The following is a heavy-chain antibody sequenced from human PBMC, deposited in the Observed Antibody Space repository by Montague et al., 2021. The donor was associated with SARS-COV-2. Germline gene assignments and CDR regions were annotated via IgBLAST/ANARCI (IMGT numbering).Heavy chain of an antibody. V-gene: IGHV4-39*07. CDR1: GGSISSSSYY. D-gene: IGHD6-13*01. Sequence: SETLSLTCTVSGGSISSSSYYWGWIRQPPGKGLEWIGSIHYSGSTYYHPSLKRLATISVDTSKNQFSLKLSSVTAADTAVYYCARVGRQQLVRLSGMDVWGQGTTVTVSS. CDR2: IHYSGST. J-gene: IGHJ6*02. CDR3: ARVGRQQLVRLSGMDV.